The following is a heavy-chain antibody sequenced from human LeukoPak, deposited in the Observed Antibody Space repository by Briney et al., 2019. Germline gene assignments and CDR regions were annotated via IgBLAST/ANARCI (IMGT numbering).Heavy chain of an antibody. V-gene: IGHV3-23*01. CDR2: ITGSAGRT. Sequence: GGSLRLSCEGSGFTFNNYVMIWVRQAPGKGLEWVSGITGSAGRTYYADSVRGRFTISRDNSKNTLYLQMNSLRAEDTAVYYCARDNAGPWGQGTLVTVSS. CDR1: GFTFNNYV. J-gene: IGHJ5*02. CDR3: ARDNAGP.